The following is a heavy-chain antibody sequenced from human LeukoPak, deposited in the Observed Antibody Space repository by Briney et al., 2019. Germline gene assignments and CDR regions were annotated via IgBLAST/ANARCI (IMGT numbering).Heavy chain of an antibody. D-gene: IGHD5-18*01. CDR1: GFTFSSYS. CDR2: ISSSSSYI. V-gene: IGHV3-21*01. CDR3: ARTGDTAMLYNWFDP. J-gene: IGHJ5*02. Sequence: GGSLRLSCAASGFTFSSYSMNWVRQAPGKGLEWVSSISSSSSYIYYADSVKGRFTISRDNAKNSLYLQMNSLRAEDTAVYYCARTGDTAMLYNWFDPWGQGTLVTVSS.